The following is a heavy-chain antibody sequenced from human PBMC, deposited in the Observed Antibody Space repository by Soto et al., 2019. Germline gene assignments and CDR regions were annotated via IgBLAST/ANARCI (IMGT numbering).Heavy chain of an antibody. V-gene: IGHV1-18*01. CDR3: ARDSSQKWWSKNYYYYGMGV. CDR2: ISAYNGNT. CDR1: GYSFTSSG. D-gene: IGHD2-15*01. J-gene: IGHJ6*02. Sequence: ASVKVSCKASGYSFTSSGLSWVRQAPGQGLEWMGWISAYNGNTNYAQKFQGRVTMTTDTSTNTAYMELGSLTSDDTAVYYCARDSSQKWWSKNYYYYGMGVWGQGTTVTVSS.